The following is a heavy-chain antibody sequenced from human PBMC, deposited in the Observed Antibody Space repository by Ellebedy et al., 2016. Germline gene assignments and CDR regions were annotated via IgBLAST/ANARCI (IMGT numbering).Heavy chain of an antibody. V-gene: IGHV4-59*12. D-gene: IGHD5-18*01. CDR1: GGSISSYY. CDR2: IYYSGST. CDR3: AREWGSGYSYGP. Sequence: SETLSLXXTVSGGSISSYYWSWIRQPPGKGLEWIGYIYYSGSTNYNPSLKSRVTISVDTSKNQFSLKLSSVTAADTAVYYCAREWGSGYSYGPWGQGTLVTVSS. J-gene: IGHJ5*02.